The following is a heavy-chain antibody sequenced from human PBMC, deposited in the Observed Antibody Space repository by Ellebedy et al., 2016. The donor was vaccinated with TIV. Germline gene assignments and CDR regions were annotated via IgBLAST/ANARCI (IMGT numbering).Heavy chain of an antibody. J-gene: IGHJ5*02. V-gene: IGHV6-1*01. CDR2: TYYRSKWYN. D-gene: IGHD5-12*01. CDR3: ARGYSGYDSYNWFDP. Sequence: SQTLSLTCAISGDSVSSNSAAWNWIRQSPSRGLEWLGRTYYRSKWYNDYAVSVKSRITINPDTSKNQFSLKLSSVTAADTAVYYCARGYSGYDSYNWFDPWGQGTLVTVSS. CDR1: GDSVSSNSAA.